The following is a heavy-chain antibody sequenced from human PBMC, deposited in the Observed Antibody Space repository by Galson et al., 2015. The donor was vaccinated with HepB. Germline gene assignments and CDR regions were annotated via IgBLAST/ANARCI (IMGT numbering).Heavy chain of an antibody. CDR1: GFTFSSYS. J-gene: IGHJ3*02. Sequence: SLRLSCAASGFTFSSYSMNWVRQAPGKGLEWVSYISSSSSTIYYADSVKGRFTISRDNAKNSLYLQMNSLRAEDTAVYYCARGGKIVVVKRPDAFDIWGQGTMVTVSS. D-gene: IGHD3-22*01. V-gene: IGHV3-48*01. CDR2: ISSSSSTI. CDR3: ARGGKIVVVKRPDAFDI.